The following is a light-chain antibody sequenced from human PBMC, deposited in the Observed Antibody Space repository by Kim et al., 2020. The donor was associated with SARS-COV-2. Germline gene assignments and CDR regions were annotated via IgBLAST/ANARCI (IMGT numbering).Light chain of an antibody. V-gene: IGLV1-36*01. J-gene: IGLJ3*02. CDR3: EAWDDSLNAWV. CDR2: CND. CDR1: SSNIGKNA. Sequence: RQRVSISCSGNSSNIGKNAVNWYQQFPGKAPKLLIYCNDLLPSGVSDRFSGSKSGTSASLAISGLQSEDEADYYCEAWDDSLNAWVFGGGTQLTVL.